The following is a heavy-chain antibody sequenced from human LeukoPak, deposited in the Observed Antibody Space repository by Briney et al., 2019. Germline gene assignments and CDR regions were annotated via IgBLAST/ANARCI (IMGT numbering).Heavy chain of an antibody. CDR1: GYTFTGYY. J-gene: IGHJ4*02. CDR2: INPNSGGT. Sequence: ASVKVSCKASGYTFTGYYMHWVRQAPGQGLEWMGWINPNSGGTNYAQKFQGRVTMTRDTSISTAYMELSRLRSDDTVVYYCARVRHYYDSSGYLSFDYWGQGTLVTVSS. V-gene: IGHV1-2*02. CDR3: ARVRHYYDSSGYLSFDY. D-gene: IGHD3-22*01.